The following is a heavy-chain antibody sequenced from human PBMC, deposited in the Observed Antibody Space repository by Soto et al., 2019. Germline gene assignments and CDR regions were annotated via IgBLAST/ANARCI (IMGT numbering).Heavy chain of an antibody. CDR1: RFTFSSYG. D-gene: IGHD3-3*01. V-gene: IGHV3-30*18. Sequence: QVQLVESGGGVVQPGRSLRLSCAASRFTFSSYGMHWVRQAPGKGLDWVAVISYDGSNKYYADSVKGRFTISRYNSKNTLYLQMTSLRAEDTAVYYCAKEGLEWLTAPLDYWGQGTLVTVSS. CDR3: AKEGLEWLTAPLDY. CDR2: ISYDGSNK. J-gene: IGHJ4*02.